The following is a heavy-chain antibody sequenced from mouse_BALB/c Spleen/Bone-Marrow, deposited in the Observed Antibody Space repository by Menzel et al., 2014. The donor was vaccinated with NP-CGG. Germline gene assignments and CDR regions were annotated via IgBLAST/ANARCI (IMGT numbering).Heavy chain of an antibody. CDR1: GYSITNDDA. V-gene: IGHV3-2*02. D-gene: IGHD2-14*01. CDR2: ISYSGST. Sequence: EVKLVESGPGLVKPSQSLSLTCTVTGYSITNDDAWNWIRQFPGKKLAWMGYISYSGSTSYNPSLKSRISITRDTSKNQFFLQLNSVTTEDTATYYCARNRYNGAWFAYWGQGTLVTVSA. J-gene: IGHJ3*01. CDR3: ARNRYNGAWFAY.